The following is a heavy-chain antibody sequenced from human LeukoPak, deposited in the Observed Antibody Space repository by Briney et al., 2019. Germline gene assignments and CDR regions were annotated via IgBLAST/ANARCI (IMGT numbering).Heavy chain of an antibody. CDR2: INPDGGIT. D-gene: IGHD5-24*01. CDR3: VKSAGKDGYRDVFDI. V-gene: IGHV3-74*01. CDR1: EFTLSSYW. J-gene: IGHJ3*02. Sequence: GGSLRLSCVDSEFTLSSYWVHWVRQPPGKGRVWVARINPDGGITNYADSVKGRFTISRDISKNTLYLQMNSLRAEDTAVYHCVKSAGKDGYRDVFDIWGQGTVVTVSS.